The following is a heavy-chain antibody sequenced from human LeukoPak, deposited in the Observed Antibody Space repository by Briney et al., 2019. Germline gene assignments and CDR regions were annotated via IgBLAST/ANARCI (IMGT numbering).Heavy chain of an antibody. Sequence: ASVKPSCKASGYSFTGYYMHWVRQAPGPGLEWMGWINPNSGGTNYAQKFQGRVTMTRDTSISTAYMELSRLRSDDTAVYYCARDLVYDSPPSGMDVWGQGTTVTVSS. CDR2: INPNSGGT. CDR3: ARDLVYDSPPSGMDV. CDR1: GYSFTGYY. V-gene: IGHV1-2*02. D-gene: IGHD3-16*01. J-gene: IGHJ6*02.